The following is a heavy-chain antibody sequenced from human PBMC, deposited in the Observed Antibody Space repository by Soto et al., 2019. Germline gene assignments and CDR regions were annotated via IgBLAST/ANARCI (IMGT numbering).Heavy chain of an antibody. CDR1: GGTFSSYT. D-gene: IGHD2-2*01. CDR2: IIPILGIA. J-gene: IGHJ5*02. CDR3: ARDCSSTSCYAYP. Sequence: QVQLVQSGAEVKKPGSSVKVSCKASGGTFSSYTISWVRQAPGQGLEWMGGIIPILGIANYSQKFQGRVTXTXDXXSSTAYMELSSLRSEDTAVYYCARDCSSTSCYAYPWGQGTLVTVSS. V-gene: IGHV1-69*08.